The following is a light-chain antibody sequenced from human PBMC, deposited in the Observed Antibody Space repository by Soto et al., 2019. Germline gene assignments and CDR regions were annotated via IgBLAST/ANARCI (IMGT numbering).Light chain of an antibody. Sequence: QSVLTQPPSASGTPGQRVTISCSGSSSNIGSNYVYWYQQLPGTAPKLLIYRNKQRPSGVPDRFSGSKSGTSASLAISGLRSEDEADYYCAAWDNSLSGYVFGTGTKATVL. CDR3: AAWDNSLSGYV. V-gene: IGLV1-47*01. J-gene: IGLJ1*01. CDR2: RNK. CDR1: SSNIGSNY.